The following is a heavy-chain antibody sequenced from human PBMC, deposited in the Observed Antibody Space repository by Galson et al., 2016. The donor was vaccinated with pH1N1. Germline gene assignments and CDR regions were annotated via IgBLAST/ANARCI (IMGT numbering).Heavy chain of an antibody. Sequence: SLRLSCAASGFTFSSYWMSWVRQAPGKGLEWVANIKQDGSEKYYVDSLKGRFTISRDNAENSLYLQMNSLRAEDTAVYYCARGFRDSSGYYFSDYWGQGTLVTVSS. D-gene: IGHD3-22*01. CDR3: ARGFRDSSGYYFSDY. J-gene: IGHJ4*02. CDR2: IKQDGSEK. V-gene: IGHV3-7*01. CDR1: GFTFSSYW.